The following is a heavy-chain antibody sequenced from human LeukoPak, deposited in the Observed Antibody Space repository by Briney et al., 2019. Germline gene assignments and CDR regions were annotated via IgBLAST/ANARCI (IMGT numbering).Heavy chain of an antibody. CDR2: INPNSGGT. D-gene: IGHD3-9*01. Sequence: GASVKVSCKASGYTFTGYYMHWVRQAPGQGLEWMGWINPNSGGTNYAQKFRGRVTMTRDTSISTAYMELSRLRSDDTAVYYCARDILTGYYHDAFDIWGQGTMVTVSS. J-gene: IGHJ3*02. V-gene: IGHV1-2*02. CDR1: GYTFTGYY. CDR3: ARDILTGYYHDAFDI.